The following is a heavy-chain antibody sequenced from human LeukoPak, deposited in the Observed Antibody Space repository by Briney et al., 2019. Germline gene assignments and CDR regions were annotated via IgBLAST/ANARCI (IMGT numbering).Heavy chain of an antibody. J-gene: IGHJ4*02. V-gene: IGHV3-23*01. CDR2: IRGRGDST. Sequence: PGGSLRLSCAASGFTFSNYAMSWVRQAPGEGLEWVSAIRGRGDSTYYADSVMGRFAISRDNSKNTLYLQLNYLRAEDTAEYYCAKEDYDSSGGFDSWGQGTLVTVSS. CDR1: GFTFSNYA. CDR3: AKEDYDSSGGFDS. D-gene: IGHD3-22*01.